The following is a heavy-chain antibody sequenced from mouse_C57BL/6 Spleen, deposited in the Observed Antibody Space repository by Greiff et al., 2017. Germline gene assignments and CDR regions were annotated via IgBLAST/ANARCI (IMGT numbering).Heavy chain of an antibody. D-gene: IGHD1-1*01. CDR2: ISSGGDYI. CDR3: TRDRGSSFFDD. J-gene: IGHJ2*01. Sequence: EVHLVESGEGLVKPGGSLKLSCAASGFTFSSYAMSWVRQTPDKRLEWVAYISSGGDYIYYADTVKGRFTISRDNARNTLYLQMSSLKSEETAMYYCTRDRGSSFFDDWGQGTTLTVSS. V-gene: IGHV5-9-1*02. CDR1: GFTFSSYA.